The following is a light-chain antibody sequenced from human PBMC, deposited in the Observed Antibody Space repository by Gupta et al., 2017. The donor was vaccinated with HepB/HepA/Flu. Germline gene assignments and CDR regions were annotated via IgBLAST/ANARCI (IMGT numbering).Light chain of an antibody. CDR1: SSDLGTNT. J-gene: IGLJ1*01. Sequence: QSVLTQPPSASATPGQRVTISCSGSSSDLGTNTVNWYQQLPGTAPRLLIYNNNQRPAGVPDRFSGSKSGTSASLAISGLQSADEANYYCAAWDDSLNVYVFGTGTEVTVL. V-gene: IGLV1-44*01. CDR3: AAWDDSLNVYV. CDR2: NNN.